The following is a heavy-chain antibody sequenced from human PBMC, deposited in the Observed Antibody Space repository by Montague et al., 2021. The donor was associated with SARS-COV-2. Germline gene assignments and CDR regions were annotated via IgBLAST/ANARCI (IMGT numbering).Heavy chain of an antibody. V-gene: IGHV2-5*02. Sequence: PALVKPTQTLTLTCTVSGFSLSTSGEGVGWIRQPPGKALEWLALIFWDDDKRYSPSLKNRVTITKDTSKNQVVLRMTNMDPLDTATYYCAHKVKWELYYFDYWAREPWSPSPQ. CDR3: AHKVKWELYYFDY. CDR2: IFWDDDK. D-gene: IGHD4-23*01. J-gene: IGHJ4*02. CDR1: GFSLSTSGEG.